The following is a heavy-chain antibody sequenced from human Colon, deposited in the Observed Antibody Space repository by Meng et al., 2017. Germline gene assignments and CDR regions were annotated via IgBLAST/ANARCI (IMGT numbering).Heavy chain of an antibody. V-gene: IGHV4-61*01. CDR1: GGSLSSGNDY. Sequence: QRQDSGPGLLRPAGTRSPTCIFSGGSLSSGNDYWSWIRQAPGKGLEWIGYISYSGNSLYNPSLKSRVDISTDTSRRQCSLKFNSVTAADTAIYYCATGPGYSSGLDSWGRGALVTVSS. CDR2: ISYSGNS. CDR3: ATGPGYSSGLDS. J-gene: IGHJ4*02. D-gene: IGHD6-19*01.